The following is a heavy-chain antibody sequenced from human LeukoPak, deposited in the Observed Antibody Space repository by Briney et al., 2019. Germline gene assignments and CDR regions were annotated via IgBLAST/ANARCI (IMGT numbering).Heavy chain of an antibody. Sequence: SETLSLTCAVYGGSFSGYYWSWIPQPPGKGLEWMGYIYYSGSTYYNPSLKSRVTISVDTSKNQFSLKLSSVTAADTAVYYCARGKWVAAAGMLDYWGQGTLVTVSS. J-gene: IGHJ4*02. CDR3: ARGKWVAAAGMLDY. CDR1: GGSFSGYY. V-gene: IGHV4-30-4*08. D-gene: IGHD6-13*01. CDR2: IYYSGST.